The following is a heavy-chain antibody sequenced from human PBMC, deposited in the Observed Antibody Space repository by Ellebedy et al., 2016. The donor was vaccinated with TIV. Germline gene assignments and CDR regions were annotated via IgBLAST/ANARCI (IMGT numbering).Heavy chain of an antibody. CDR3: AKGPRSALLYSGYDWREP. Sequence: GGSLRLXXAASGFTFSSYWMSWVRQAPGKGLEWVSAISGSGGSTYYADSVKGRFTISRDNSKNTLYLQMNSLRAEDTAVYYCAKGPRSALLYSGYDWREPWGQGTLVTVSS. J-gene: IGHJ4*02. CDR1: GFTFSSYW. CDR2: ISGSGGST. V-gene: IGHV3-23*01. D-gene: IGHD5-12*01.